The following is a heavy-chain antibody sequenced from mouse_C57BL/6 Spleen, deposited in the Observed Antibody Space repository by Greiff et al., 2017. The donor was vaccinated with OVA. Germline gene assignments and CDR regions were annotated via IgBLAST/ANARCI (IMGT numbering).Heavy chain of an antibody. Sequence: VQLQQPGAELVRPGSSVKLSCKASGYTFTSYWMHWVKQRPIQGLEWIGNIDPSDSETHYNQKFKDKATLTVDKSSSTAYMQLSSLTSEDSAVYYCARHDYDEMDYWGQGTSVTVSS. J-gene: IGHJ4*01. V-gene: IGHV1-52*01. D-gene: IGHD2-4*01. CDR3: ARHDYDEMDY. CDR1: GYTFTSYW. CDR2: IDPSDSET.